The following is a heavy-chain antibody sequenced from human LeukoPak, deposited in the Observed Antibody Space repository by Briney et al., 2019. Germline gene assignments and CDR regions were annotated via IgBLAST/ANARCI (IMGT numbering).Heavy chain of an antibody. D-gene: IGHD3-10*01. CDR1: GGSISSGSYY. V-gene: IGHV4-39*07. Sequence: SETLSLTCTVSGGSISSGSYYWSWIRQPPGKGLEWIGEINHSGSTNYNPSLKSRVTISVDTSKNQFSLKLSSVTAADTAVYYCARVVISPSTLDYWGQGTLVTVSS. CDR3: ARVVISPSTLDY. CDR2: INHSGST. J-gene: IGHJ4*02.